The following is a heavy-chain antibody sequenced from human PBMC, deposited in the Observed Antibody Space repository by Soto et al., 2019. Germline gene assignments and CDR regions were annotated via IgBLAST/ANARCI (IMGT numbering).Heavy chain of an antibody. CDR2: ISYDGSNK. D-gene: IGHD2-2*01. Sequence: GGSLRLSCAASGFTFSSYGMHWVRQAPGKGLGWVAVISYDGSNKYYADSVKGRFTISRDNSKNTLYLQMNSLRAEDTAVYYCAKGGSVVVPAAPHFDYWGQGTLVTVSS. J-gene: IGHJ4*02. V-gene: IGHV3-30*18. CDR3: AKGGSVVVPAAPHFDY. CDR1: GFTFSSYG.